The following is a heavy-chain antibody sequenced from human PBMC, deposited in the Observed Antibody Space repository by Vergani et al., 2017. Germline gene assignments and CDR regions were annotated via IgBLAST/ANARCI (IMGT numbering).Heavy chain of an antibody. Sequence: EVQLVESGGSLVKPGGSLRLSCAASGFSFTTYSMNWVRQAPGKGLEWVSSLSSSSRYIYYADSVKGRVTVSRDNAKNSLYLQMNSLRAEDTAVYYCARVQGDYEYYYYYYMDVWGTGTTVTVSS. CDR2: LSSSSRYI. V-gene: IGHV3-21*01. J-gene: IGHJ6*03. CDR1: GFSFTTYS. D-gene: IGHD4-17*01. CDR3: ARVQGDYEYYYYYYMDV.